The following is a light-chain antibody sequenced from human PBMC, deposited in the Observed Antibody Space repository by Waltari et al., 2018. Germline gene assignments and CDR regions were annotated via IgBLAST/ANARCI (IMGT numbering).Light chain of an antibody. CDR1: SSDVGGSNY. CDR2: DVS. J-gene: IGLJ1*01. V-gene: IGLV2-14*03. Sequence: QSALTQPAPVSGSPGQSITISCTGTSSDVGGSNYVSWYQQYPGKAPKLIIHDVSGRPSGVSNRVSGSKSGNTASLTISGLQAEDEADYYCSSYASGSAFYVFGTATKVTVL. CDR3: SSYASGSAFYV.